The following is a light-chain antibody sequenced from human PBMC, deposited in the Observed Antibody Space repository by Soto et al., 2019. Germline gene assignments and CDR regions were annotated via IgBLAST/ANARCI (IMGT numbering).Light chain of an antibody. Sequence: DIQMTQSPSTLSASVGDRVTITCRASQSISNWLAWYQQKPGKAPKLLIYKASSLESGVPSRFSGSGSGTDFTLTISSLQPDDFATYYCQQSYSTPQTFGQGTKVDIK. CDR3: QQSYSTPQT. CDR2: KAS. V-gene: IGKV1-5*03. CDR1: QSISNW. J-gene: IGKJ1*01.